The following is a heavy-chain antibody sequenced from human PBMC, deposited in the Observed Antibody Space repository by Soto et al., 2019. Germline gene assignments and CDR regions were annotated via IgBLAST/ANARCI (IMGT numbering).Heavy chain of an antibody. V-gene: IGHV3-30*03. Sequence: QVQLVEYGGNMVQPGWSLTVSCAASGFTFNTFGMHWARQAPGKGLEWVAVISYDGSDEYYADSVKGRFTISRDNSMNTLPRQMHSLSVEARGVYHCARGHYYGSGTLDFWGQGTLVTVSS. J-gene: IGHJ4*02. D-gene: IGHD3-10*01. CDR1: GFTFNTFG. CDR2: ISYDGSDE. CDR3: ARGHYYGSGTLDF.